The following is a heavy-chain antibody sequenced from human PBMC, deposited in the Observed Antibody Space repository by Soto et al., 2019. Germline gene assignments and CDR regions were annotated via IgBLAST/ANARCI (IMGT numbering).Heavy chain of an antibody. J-gene: IGHJ3*02. CDR2: IYPGDSDA. Sequence: GSLTLSCAAPGFTVSIYAMSLVRQIPGKGLEYMGIIYPGDSDARYSPSFQGQVTLSADKSISTAYLQWTSLKASDNAIYFCARARVSTPRLEDPFDIWGQGTMVTVSS. CDR1: GFTVSIYA. D-gene: IGHD3-3*01. V-gene: IGHV5-51*01. CDR3: ARARVSTPRLEDPFDI.